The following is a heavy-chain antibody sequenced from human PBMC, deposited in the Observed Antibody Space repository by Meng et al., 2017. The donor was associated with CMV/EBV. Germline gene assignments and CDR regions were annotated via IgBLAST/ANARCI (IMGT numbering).Heavy chain of an antibody. Sequence: GESLKISCAASGLTFSSYAMNWVRPAPGKGLEWVSAVTDSGGSTYYADSVKGRFTISRDNSKNTLYLQMNSLRAEDSAVYYCARGAGPNDYGRSWGQGMLVTVSS. CDR1: GLTFSSYA. J-gene: IGHJ5*02. D-gene: IGHD4-17*01. V-gene: IGHV3-23*01. CDR2: VTDSGGST. CDR3: ARGAGPNDYGRS.